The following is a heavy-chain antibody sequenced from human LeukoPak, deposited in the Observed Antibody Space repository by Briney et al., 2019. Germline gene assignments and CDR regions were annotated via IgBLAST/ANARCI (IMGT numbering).Heavy chain of an antibody. V-gene: IGHV3-7*01. CDR2: IKQDGSEK. Sequence: GGSLRLSCAASGFTFSSYWMSWVRQAPGKGLEWVANIKQDGSEKYYVDSVKGRFTISRDNAKSSLYLQMNSLRAEDTAVYYCARECHCSGGSCYDNWFDPWGQGTLVTVSS. CDR3: ARECHCSGGSCYDNWFDP. D-gene: IGHD2-15*01. J-gene: IGHJ5*02. CDR1: GFTFSSYW.